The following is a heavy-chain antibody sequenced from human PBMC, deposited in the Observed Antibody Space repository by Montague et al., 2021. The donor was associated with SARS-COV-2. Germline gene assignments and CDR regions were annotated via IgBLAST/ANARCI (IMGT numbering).Heavy chain of an antibody. V-gene: IGHV4-61*01. Sequence: SETLSLTCTVSGGSVSSGSFHWSWIRQPPGKGLELIGYIYYTGSSNYNPSLKSRVTISVDTSKNQFSLKLSSVTAADTAVYYRARVFPRWLQFDPYFDYWGQGTLVTVSS. CDR3: ARVFPRWLQFDPYFDY. D-gene: IGHD5-24*01. J-gene: IGHJ4*02. CDR2: IYYTGSS. CDR1: GGSVSSGSFH.